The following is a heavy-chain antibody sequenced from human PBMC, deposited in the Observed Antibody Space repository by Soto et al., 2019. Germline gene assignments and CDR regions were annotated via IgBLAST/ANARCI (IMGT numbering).Heavy chain of an antibody. J-gene: IGHJ6*02. CDR1: GFTFSSYA. D-gene: IGHD6-13*01. V-gene: IGHV3-30-3*01. CDR2: ISYDGSNK. Sequence: QVQLVESGGGVVQPGRSLRLSCAASGFTFSSYAMHWVRQAPGKGLEWVAVISYDGSNKYYADSVKGRFTISRDNSKNTLYLQMNSLRAEDTAVYYCARDSWYSSSWYSSDYYYGMDVWGQGTTVTVSS. CDR3: ARDSWYSSSWYSSDYYYGMDV.